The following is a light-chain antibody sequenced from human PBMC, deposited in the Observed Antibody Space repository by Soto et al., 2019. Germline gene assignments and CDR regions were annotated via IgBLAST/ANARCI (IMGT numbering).Light chain of an antibody. V-gene: IGLV2-14*01. CDR2: GVT. CDR1: SSDVGGYNY. CDR3: FSHSSGDSYV. J-gene: IGLJ1*01. Sequence: QSALTQPASVSGSPGQSITISCTGTSSDVGGYNYVSWYQQYPGKAPKLMIYGVTNRPSGVSNRFSGSKTGNTASLTISGLQAEDEAYYYCFSHSSGDSYVFGTGTKLTVL.